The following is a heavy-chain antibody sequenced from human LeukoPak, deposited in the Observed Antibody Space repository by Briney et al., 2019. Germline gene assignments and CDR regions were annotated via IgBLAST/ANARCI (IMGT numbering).Heavy chain of an antibody. CDR2: ITGSGDTT. CDR3: ATVAAWADSSRFDH. Sequence: GGSLRLSCEASGFTFSSYAVTWVRQAPGKGLEWVSGITGSGDTTFYADSVKGRFTISRDNSKNTLYLQMNSLGADDTALYYCATVAAWADSSRFDHWGQGTLVTVSA. J-gene: IGHJ4*02. CDR1: GFTFSSYA. V-gene: IGHV3-23*01. D-gene: IGHD6-13*01.